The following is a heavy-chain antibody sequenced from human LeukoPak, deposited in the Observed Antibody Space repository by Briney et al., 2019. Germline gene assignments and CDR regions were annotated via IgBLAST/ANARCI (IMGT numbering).Heavy chain of an antibody. CDR2: VYPDGRT. D-gene: IGHD4-17*01. CDR3: ARTNPVYGDYDY. Sequence: GGSLRLSCAVSGFTVTDNYMSWVRQAPGKGLQWVSVVYPDGRTYYADSVKGRFAISRDNSRNTLLLQLNSLRADDTAVYYCARTNPVYGDYDYWGQGTLVTVSS. CDR1: GFTVTDNY. J-gene: IGHJ4*02. V-gene: IGHV3-53*01.